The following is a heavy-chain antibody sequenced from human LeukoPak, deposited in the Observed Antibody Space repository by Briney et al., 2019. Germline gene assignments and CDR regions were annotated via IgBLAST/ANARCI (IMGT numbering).Heavy chain of an antibody. CDR2: ISSSSSYI. CDR3: ARDLWDVGYDSSGYYYNWFDP. Sequence: GGSLRLSCAASGFTFSSYSMNWVRQAPGKGLEWVSSISSSSSYIYYADSVKGRFTISRDNAKNSLYLQMNSLRAEDTAVYYCARDLWDVGYDSSGYYYNWFDPWGQGTLVTVSS. V-gene: IGHV3-21*01. CDR1: GFTFSSYS. D-gene: IGHD3-22*01. J-gene: IGHJ5*02.